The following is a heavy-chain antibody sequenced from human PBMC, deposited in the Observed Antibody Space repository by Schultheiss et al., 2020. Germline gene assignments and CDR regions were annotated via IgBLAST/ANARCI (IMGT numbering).Heavy chain of an antibody. J-gene: IGHJ5*02. CDR3: ARTYDFWSGYTPHNWFDP. Sequence: GRSLRLSCAASGFTFSSYSMNWVRQAPGKGLEWVSSISSSSSYIYYADSVKGRFTISRDNAKNSLYLQMNSLRAEDTAVYYCARTYDFWSGYTPHNWFDPWGQGTLVTVSS. V-gene: IGHV3-21*01. CDR1: GFTFSSYS. CDR2: ISSSSSYI. D-gene: IGHD3-3*01.